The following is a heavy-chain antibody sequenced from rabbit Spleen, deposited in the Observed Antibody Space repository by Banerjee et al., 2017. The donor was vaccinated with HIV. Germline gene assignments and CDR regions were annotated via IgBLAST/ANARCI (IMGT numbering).Heavy chain of an antibody. CDR2: IDPVFGIT. D-gene: IGHD5-1*01. CDR1: GFTLSSYY. Sequence: QLEESAGGLVQPGGSLKLSCKASGFTLSSYYMNWVRQAPGKGLEWIGYIDPVFGITHYANWVNGRFSISRENAQNTVFLQMTSLTAADTATYFCARGTVGVGIYVCDLWGPGTLVTVS. CDR3: ARGTVGVGIYVCDL. V-gene: IGHV1S7*01. J-gene: IGHJ4*01.